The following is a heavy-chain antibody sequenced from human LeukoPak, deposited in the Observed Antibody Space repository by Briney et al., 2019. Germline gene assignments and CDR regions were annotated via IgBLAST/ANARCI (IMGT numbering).Heavy chain of an antibody. J-gene: IGHJ6*03. V-gene: IGHV4-4*07. CDR3: ARTGYYYDSSGYYYMDV. CDR1: SGSISSYY. D-gene: IGHD3-22*01. CDR2: IYTSGST. Sequence: SETLSLTCTVSSGSISSYYWSWIRQPAGKGLEWIGRIYTSGSTNYNPSLKSRVTMSVDTSKNQFSLKLSSVTAADTAVYYCARTGYYYDSSGYYYMDVWGKGTTVTIPS.